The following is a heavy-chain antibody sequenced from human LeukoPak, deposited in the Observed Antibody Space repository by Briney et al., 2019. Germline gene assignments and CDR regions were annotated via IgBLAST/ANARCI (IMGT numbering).Heavy chain of an antibody. CDR2: ISGSGRST. J-gene: IGHJ4*02. CDR3: AKDTEAIFGVVVPYFDY. CDR1: GFTFASYA. D-gene: IGHD3-3*01. V-gene: IGHV3-23*01. Sequence: GGSLRLSXAASGFTFASYAMSWVRQAPGKGVEWVSGISGSGRSTYYADSVKGRFTISRDNSKNTLYLQMNTLRAEDTAVYYCAKDTEAIFGVVVPYFDYWGQGTLVTVSS.